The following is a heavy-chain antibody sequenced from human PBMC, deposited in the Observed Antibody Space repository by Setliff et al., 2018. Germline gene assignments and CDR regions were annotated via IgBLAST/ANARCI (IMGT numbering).Heavy chain of an antibody. Sequence: SGTLSLTCTVSGGSISSSSYYWGWNRQPPGTGLEWIGSIYYSGSTYYNPSLKSRATISVDTSKKQFSLKLSSVTDADTAVYYCASRATYYNFWSGYYLYWGQGTLVTVSS. CDR3: ASRATYYNFWSGYYLY. J-gene: IGHJ4*02. CDR2: IYYSGST. D-gene: IGHD3-3*01. CDR1: GGSISSSSYY. V-gene: IGHV4-39*07.